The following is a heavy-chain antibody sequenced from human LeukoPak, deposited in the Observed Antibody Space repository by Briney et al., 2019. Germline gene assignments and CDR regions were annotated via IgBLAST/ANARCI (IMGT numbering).Heavy chain of an antibody. CDR2: IYYSGST. V-gene: IGHV4-39*01. J-gene: IGHJ5*02. CDR1: GASLSGSGYY. D-gene: IGHD1-1*01. Sequence: SETLSLTCTVSGASLSGSGYYWGWIRQPPGKGLEWIGSIYYSGSTYYNPSLKSRVTISVDTSKNQFSLKLSSVTAADTAVYYCARPVPSRLGWFDPWGQGTLVTVSS. CDR3: ARPVPSRLGWFDP.